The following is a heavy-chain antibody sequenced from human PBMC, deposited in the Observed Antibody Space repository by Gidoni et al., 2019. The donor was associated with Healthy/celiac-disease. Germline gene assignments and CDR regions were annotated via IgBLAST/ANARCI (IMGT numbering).Heavy chain of an antibody. CDR1: GFTASGYY. J-gene: IGHJ4*02. CDR3: ARALNYYDSSGYYWALGY. Sequence: EVQLQESGGGLVQPGGSLRLSCAASGFTASGYYMGWVRQAPGKGLEWVSVIDSGGSTYYADTVKGRFTISRHNSKNTLYLQMNSLRAEDTAVYYCARALNYYDSSGYYWALGYWGQGTLVTVSS. D-gene: IGHD3-22*01. V-gene: IGHV3-53*04. CDR2: IDSGGST.